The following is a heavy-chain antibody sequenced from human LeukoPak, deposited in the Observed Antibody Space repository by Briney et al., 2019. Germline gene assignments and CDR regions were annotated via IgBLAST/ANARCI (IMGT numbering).Heavy chain of an antibody. D-gene: IGHD5-18*01. V-gene: IGHV1-46*01. CDR3: ARGQGVTGFDP. CDR2: INPSGGST. J-gene: IGHJ5*02. Sequence: ASVKVSCKAPGCTFTSYYMHWVRQAPGQGLEWMGIINPSGGSTSYAQKFQGRVTMTRDMSTSTVYMELSSLRSEDTAVCYCARGQGVTGFDPWGQGTLVTVSS. CDR1: GCTFTSYY.